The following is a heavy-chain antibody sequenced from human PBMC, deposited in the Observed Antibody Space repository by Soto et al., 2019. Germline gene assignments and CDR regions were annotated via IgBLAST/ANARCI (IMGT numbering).Heavy chain of an antibody. CDR1: KYTFSGNY. CDR2: INPNSGGT. J-gene: IGHJ5*02. V-gene: IGHV1-2*02. CDR3: ARGGETITSPGGRSSFDH. Sequence: ASVKVSCKASKYTFSGNYMHWVRQAPGQGLEWMGWINPNSGGTNYAQKFLGRVTMTSDTSISTAYMELSWLRSDDTAVYYCARGGETITSPGGRSSFDHWGQGTLVTVSS. D-gene: IGHD1-20*01.